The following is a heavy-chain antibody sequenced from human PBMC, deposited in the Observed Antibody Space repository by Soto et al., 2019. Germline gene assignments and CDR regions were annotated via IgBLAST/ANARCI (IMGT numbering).Heavy chain of an antibody. Sequence: VGSLTLSCAAAGFTFSTYAMSWVRQAPRKGLEWVSAISGNGGDYTYYADSVKGRFTISRDNSKNTLYLQMNSLRAEDTAVYYCARGGLVVVGAATRPLDYWRQGTLVTVSS. D-gene: IGHD2-15*01. J-gene: IGHJ4*02. CDR3: ARGGLVVVGAATRPLDY. CDR2: ISGNGGDYT. CDR1: GFTFSTYA. V-gene: IGHV3-23*01.